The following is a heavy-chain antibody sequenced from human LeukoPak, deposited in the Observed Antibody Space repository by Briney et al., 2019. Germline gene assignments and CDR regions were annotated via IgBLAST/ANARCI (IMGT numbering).Heavy chain of an antibody. CDR2: ISSSSLYI. CDR3: ATDDYGGLDY. D-gene: IGHD4-23*01. CDR1: GFTFSSYG. J-gene: IGHJ4*02. V-gene: IGHV3-21*01. Sequence: GGSLRLSCAASGFTFSSYGMHWVRQAPGKGLEWVSSISSSSLYIYYADSVKGRFTISRDNAKNSLYLQLNSLRAEDTAVYYCATDDYGGLDYWGQGTLVTVSS.